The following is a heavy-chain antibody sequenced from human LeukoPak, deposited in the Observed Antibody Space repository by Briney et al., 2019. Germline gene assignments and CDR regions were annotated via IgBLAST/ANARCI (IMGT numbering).Heavy chain of an antibody. CDR1: GYTFTSYY. Sequence: ASVKVSCKASGYTFTSYYMHWVRQAPGQGLEWMGWISAYNGNTKYTQKLQGRVTMTTDTSTSTAYMELRSLRSDDTAVYYCARGFPPRMYYDSSGYYSYYFDYWGQGTLVTVSS. D-gene: IGHD3-22*01. CDR3: ARGFPPRMYYDSSGYYSYYFDY. J-gene: IGHJ4*02. V-gene: IGHV1-18*04. CDR2: ISAYNGNT.